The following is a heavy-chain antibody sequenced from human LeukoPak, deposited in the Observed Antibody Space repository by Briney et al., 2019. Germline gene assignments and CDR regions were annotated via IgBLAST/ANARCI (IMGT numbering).Heavy chain of an antibody. CDR1: GGSISSYY. J-gene: IGHJ4*02. D-gene: IGHD2-2*01. CDR2: IYTSGST. V-gene: IGHV4-4*07. Sequence: SETLSLTCTVSGGSISSYYWSWIRQPAGKGLEWIGRIYTSGSTTYNPSLKSRVTMSVDTSKNQFYLKLSSVTAADTAVYYCARSPTLSCSSTSCYPYYFDYWGQGTLVTVSS. CDR3: ARSPTLSCSSTSCYPYYFDY.